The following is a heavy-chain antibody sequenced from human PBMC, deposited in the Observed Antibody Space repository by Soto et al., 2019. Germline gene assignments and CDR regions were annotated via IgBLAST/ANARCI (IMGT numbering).Heavy chain of an antibody. CDR2: ISDRGGST. CDR1: GFTLSNFA. V-gene: IGHV3-23*01. D-gene: IGHD3-10*01. J-gene: IGHJ4*01. CDR3: AKATTFGYGSAFYYSLCFDV. Sequence: GGSLRLSCAASGFTLSNFAMSWVRQAPGKGLEWVAVISDRGGSTDYAASVKGRFIITRDNSNNTEYLLMNNMGAEDTDAYYCAKATTFGYGSAFYYSLCFDVWGQGTPVTVSS.